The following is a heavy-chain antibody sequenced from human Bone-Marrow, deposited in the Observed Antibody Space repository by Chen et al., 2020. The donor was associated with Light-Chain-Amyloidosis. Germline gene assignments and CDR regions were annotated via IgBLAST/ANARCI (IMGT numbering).Heavy chain of an antibody. D-gene: IGHD5-18*01. Sequence: QVQLQESGPGLVKPSETLSLTCTVSGGSISSYYWSWIRQPPGKGLEWIGYIYYSGSTNYNPSLKSRVTISVEAAKTQFSLKLSSVTAADTAVYYCARGTWIQLWSTFDYWGQGTLVTVSS. CDR2: IYYSGST. V-gene: IGHV4-59*01. CDR1: GGSISSYY. CDR3: ARGTWIQLWSTFDY. J-gene: IGHJ4*02.